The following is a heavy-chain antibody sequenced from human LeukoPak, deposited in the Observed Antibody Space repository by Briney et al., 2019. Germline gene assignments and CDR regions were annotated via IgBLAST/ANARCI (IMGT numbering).Heavy chain of an antibody. J-gene: IGHJ4*02. CDR3: ARDRYYGFWSDYQEFPPFDY. Sequence: PSETLSLTCTVSGGSISTSNYYWGWIRQPPGKGLEWIGSIYHSGSTYYNPSLKSRVTISVDTSKNQFSLRLSSVTAADTAVYYCARDRYYGFWSDYQEFPPFDYWGQGTLITVSS. CDR2: IYHSGST. V-gene: IGHV4-39*07. CDR1: GGSISTSNYY. D-gene: IGHD3-3*01.